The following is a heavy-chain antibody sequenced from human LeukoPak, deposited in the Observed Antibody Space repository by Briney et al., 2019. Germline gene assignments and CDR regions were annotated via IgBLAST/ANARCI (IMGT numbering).Heavy chain of an antibody. CDR3: ARGAAGTTPDYYYFGLDV. V-gene: IGHV5-51*01. J-gene: IGHJ6*02. D-gene: IGHD1-7*01. CDR1: GSRFTDYW. CDR2: IYPGDSDT. Sequence: GESLKISCQGSGSRFTDYWIGWVRQLPGKGLEWMGIIYPGDSDTRYSPSFQGQVTISADKSINTAHLQWSSLKASDTAMYYCARGAAGTTPDYYYFGLDVWGQGTTVRVSS.